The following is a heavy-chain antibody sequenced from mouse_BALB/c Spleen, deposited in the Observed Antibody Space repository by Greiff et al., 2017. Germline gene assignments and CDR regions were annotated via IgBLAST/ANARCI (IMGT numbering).Heavy chain of an antibody. CDR1: GFTFSDYY. CDR2: ISDGGSYT. Sequence: EVHLVESGGGLVKPGGSLKLSCAASGFTFSDYYMYWVRQTPEKRLEWVATISDGGSYTYYPDSVKGRFTISRDNAKNNLYLQMSSLKSEDTAMYYCARGPITLGAMDYWGQGTSVTFSS. CDR3: ARGPITLGAMDY. J-gene: IGHJ4*01. V-gene: IGHV5-4*02. D-gene: IGHD1-2*01.